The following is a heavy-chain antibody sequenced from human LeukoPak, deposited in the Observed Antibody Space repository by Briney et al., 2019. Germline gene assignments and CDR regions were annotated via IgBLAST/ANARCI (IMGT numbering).Heavy chain of an antibody. V-gene: IGHV3-21*01. CDR3: ARVNWNDGEDYFDY. J-gene: IGHJ4*02. Sequence: GGSLRLSCAASGFTFSSYSMNWVRQAPGGGLEWVSSISSSSSYIYYADSVKGRFTISRDNAKNSLYLQMNSLRAEDTAVYYCARVNWNDGEDYFDYWGQGTLVTVSS. CDR1: GFTFSSYS. CDR2: ISSSSSYI. D-gene: IGHD1-1*01.